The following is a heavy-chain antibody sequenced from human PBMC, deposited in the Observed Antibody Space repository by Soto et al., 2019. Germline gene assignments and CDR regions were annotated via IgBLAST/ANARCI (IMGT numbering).Heavy chain of an antibody. D-gene: IGHD3-10*01. J-gene: IGHJ6*02. Sequence: QVQLVESGGGVVQPGRSLRLSCAASRFTFSSYGMHWVRQAPGKGLEWVAVISYDGSNKYYADSVKGRFTISRDNSKNTLYLQMNSLRAEDTAVYYCAKDRGDGDAGMDVWGQGTTVTVSS. CDR3: AKDRGDGDAGMDV. CDR2: ISYDGSNK. CDR1: RFTFSSYG. V-gene: IGHV3-30*18.